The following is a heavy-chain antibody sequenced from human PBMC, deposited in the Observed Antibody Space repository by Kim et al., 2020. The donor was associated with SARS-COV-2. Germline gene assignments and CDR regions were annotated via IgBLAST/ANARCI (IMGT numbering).Heavy chain of an antibody. CDR1: ELSFSSYG. J-gene: IGHJ4*01. CDR2: IGCGTGDI. Sequence: GGSLRLSCAAPELSFSSYGMNWVRRAPGKGLEWVSYIGCGTGDIAYADSVKGRFTISRDNARNSLYLQMNTLRDDDTATYYCAKENLGSGLFACWG. V-gene: IGHV3-48*02. CDR3: AKENLGSGLFAC. D-gene: IGHD6-19*01.